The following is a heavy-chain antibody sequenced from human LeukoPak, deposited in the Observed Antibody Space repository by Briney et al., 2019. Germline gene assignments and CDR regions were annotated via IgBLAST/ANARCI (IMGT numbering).Heavy chain of an antibody. Sequence: GGSLRLSCAASGFTFTSYNMNWVRQAPGKGLEWVANIKQDGSEKYYVDSVKGRFTISRDNAKNSLYLQMNSLRAEDTAVYYCAKEDRGYSYLFYYYYYYMDVWGKGTTVTVSS. V-gene: IGHV3-7*01. CDR2: IKQDGSEK. D-gene: IGHD5-18*01. CDR3: AKEDRGYSYLFYYYYYYMDV. J-gene: IGHJ6*03. CDR1: GFTFTSYN.